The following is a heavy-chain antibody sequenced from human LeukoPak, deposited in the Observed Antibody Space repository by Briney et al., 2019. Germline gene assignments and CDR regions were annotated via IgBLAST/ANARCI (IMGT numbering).Heavy chain of an antibody. CDR2: ISYDGSNK. J-gene: IGHJ4*01. CDR1: GFTFSSYA. V-gene: IGHV3-30*04. Sequence: GRSLRLSCAASGFTFSSYAMHWVRQAPGKGLEWVAVISYDGSNKYYADSVKGRFTISRDNSKNTLYLQMNSLRAEDTAVYYCARDLAPWGHGTLVTVSS. D-gene: IGHD3-16*01. CDR3: ARDLAP.